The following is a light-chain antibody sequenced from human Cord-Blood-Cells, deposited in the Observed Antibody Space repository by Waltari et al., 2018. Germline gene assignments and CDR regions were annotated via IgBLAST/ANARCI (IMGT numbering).Light chain of an antibody. J-gene: IGKJ1*01. Sequence: EIVLTQSPATLSLSPGERATISCRASQSVSSYLAWYQQKPGQAPRPLIYDASNRATGIPARFSGSGSGTDFTLTISSLEPEDFAVYYCQQRSNWPPTFGQGTKVEIK. V-gene: IGKV3-11*01. CDR1: QSVSSY. CDR2: DAS. CDR3: QQRSNWPPT.